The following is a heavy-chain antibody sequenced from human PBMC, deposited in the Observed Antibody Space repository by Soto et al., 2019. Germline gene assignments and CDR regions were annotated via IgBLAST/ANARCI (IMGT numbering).Heavy chain of an antibody. CDR1: GFTFSSYA. J-gene: IGHJ4*02. CDR3: AKTSSWSTFDY. Sequence: EVQLLESGGGLVQPGGSLRLSCATSGFTFSSYAMHWVRQAPEKGLEWVSAITGSGTGTYNADSVKGRFIISRDNSKNTVHLQMNSLRAEDTALYYCAKTSSWSTFDYWGQGTLVTVSS. CDR2: ITGSGTGT. D-gene: IGHD2-2*01. V-gene: IGHV3-23*01.